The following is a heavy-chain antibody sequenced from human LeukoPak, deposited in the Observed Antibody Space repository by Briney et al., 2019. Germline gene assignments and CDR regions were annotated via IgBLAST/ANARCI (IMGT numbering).Heavy chain of an antibody. V-gene: IGHV3-23*01. Sequence: GASLRLSCAASGFTFSGYAMSWVRQAPGKGLEWVSAIRGSGGSTYYADSVKGRFTISRDNSKITLYLQMNSLRAEDTAVYYCAKCPKPAMVDYWGQGTLVTVAS. CDR2: IRGSGGST. CDR1: GFTFSGYA. J-gene: IGHJ4*02. CDR3: AKCPKPAMVDY. D-gene: IGHD5-18*01.